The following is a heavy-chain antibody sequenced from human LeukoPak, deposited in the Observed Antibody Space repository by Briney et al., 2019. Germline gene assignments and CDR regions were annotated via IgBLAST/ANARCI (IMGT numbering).Heavy chain of an antibody. J-gene: IGHJ4*02. D-gene: IGHD5-18*01. CDR2: IKQDGSEK. Sequence: GGSLRLSCAASGFTFSTYWMSWVRQAPGKGLEGVAKIKQDGSEKYYVDSVKGRFTISRDKAKNSLYLQMNSLRDEDTAVYYCARGGYSYGHDYWGQGTLVTVSS. CDR3: ARGGYSYGHDY. V-gene: IGHV3-7*01. CDR1: GFTFSTYW.